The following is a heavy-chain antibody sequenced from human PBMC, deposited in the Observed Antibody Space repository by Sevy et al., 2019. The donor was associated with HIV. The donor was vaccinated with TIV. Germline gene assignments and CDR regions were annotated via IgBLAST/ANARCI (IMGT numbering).Heavy chain of an antibody. J-gene: IGHJ6*02. CDR2: IKRDGSEK. CDR1: GFTFSNYW. V-gene: IGHV3-7*03. CDR3: ARDCSSTSCLWGLDV. Sequence: GGSLRLSCAASGFTFSNYWLSCVRQAQGKGMEWVANIKRDGSEKNYMASVKGRFTMPRDKAKNSLYMQLNSLRAEDTAVYYCARDCSSTSCLWGLDVWGQWTTVTVSS. D-gene: IGHD2-2*01.